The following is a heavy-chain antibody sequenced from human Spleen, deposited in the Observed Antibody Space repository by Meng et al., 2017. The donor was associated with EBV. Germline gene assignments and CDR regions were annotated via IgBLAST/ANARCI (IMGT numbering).Heavy chain of an antibody. CDR3: ARPFPSWQSPRLDPFGA. V-gene: IGHV4-39*01. CDR2: VHYTGST. J-gene: IGHJ5*02. CDR1: GDSISSFYY. D-gene: IGHD6-19*01. Sequence: QLQLRESGPXQVQPXXXLSLACTXSGDSISSFYYWGWIRQPPGRGLEWIGSVHYTGSTYYSPSLKSRVTVSVDTSKNQFSLRLTSVTAADTAVYYCARPFPSWQSPRLDPFGAWGQGTLVTVAS.